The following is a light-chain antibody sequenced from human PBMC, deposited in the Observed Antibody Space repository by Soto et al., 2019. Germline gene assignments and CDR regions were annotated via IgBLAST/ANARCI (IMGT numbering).Light chain of an antibody. J-gene: IGKJ4*01. V-gene: IGKV1-9*01. CDR3: QQLNSYPRT. CDR2: AAS. Sequence: IQLTQSPSSLSASVGDRVTITCRASQGISSYLAWYQQKPGKAPNLLIYAASTLQRGVPSRFSGSGSGTDFTLTISSLQPEDFATYYCQQLNSYPRTFGGGTKVDIK. CDR1: QGISSY.